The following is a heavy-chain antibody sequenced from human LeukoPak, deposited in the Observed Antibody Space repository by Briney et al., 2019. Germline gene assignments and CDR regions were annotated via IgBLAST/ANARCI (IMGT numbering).Heavy chain of an antibody. V-gene: IGHV4-34*01. CDR2: INHSGST. Sequence: SSETLSLTCAVYGGSFCGYYWSWIRQPPGKGLEWIGEINHSGSTNYNPSLKRRVTISVDTSKNQFSLKLSSVTAADTAVYYCARANFDYVWGSYRYDDYWGQGTLVTVSS. D-gene: IGHD3-16*02. J-gene: IGHJ4*02. CDR1: GGSFCGYY. CDR3: ARANFDYVWGSYRYDDY.